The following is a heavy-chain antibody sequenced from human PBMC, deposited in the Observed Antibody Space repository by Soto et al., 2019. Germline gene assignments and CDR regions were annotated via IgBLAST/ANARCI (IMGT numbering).Heavy chain of an antibody. CDR2: IYYSGST. V-gene: IGHV4-39*01. Sequence: PSETLSLTCTVSGGSISSSSYYWGWIRQPPGKGLEWIGSIYYSGSTYYNPSLKSRVTISVDTSKNQFSLKLSSVTAADTAVYYCARLRAGSYYYYYGMDVWGQGTTVTVSS. J-gene: IGHJ6*02. D-gene: IGHD4-17*01. CDR1: GGSISSSSYY. CDR3: ARLRAGSYYYYYGMDV.